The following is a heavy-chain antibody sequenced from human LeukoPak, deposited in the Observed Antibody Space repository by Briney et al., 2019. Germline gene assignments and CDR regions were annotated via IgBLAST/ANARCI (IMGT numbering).Heavy chain of an antibody. D-gene: IGHD3-22*01. CDR1: GFTFSYYW. CDR3: ARDEHQYYHASSGRFDY. Sequence: GGSLRLSCAASGFTFSYYWMGWLRQAPGKGLEWVANIKQDGSEKYYVDSVKGRFTISRDNAKNSLYLQMNSMRAEDTAVYYCARDEHQYYHASSGRFDYWGQGILVTVSS. CDR2: IKQDGSEK. V-gene: IGHV3-7*04. J-gene: IGHJ4*02.